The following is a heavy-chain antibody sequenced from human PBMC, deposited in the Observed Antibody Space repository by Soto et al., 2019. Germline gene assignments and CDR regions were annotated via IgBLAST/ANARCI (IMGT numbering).Heavy chain of an antibody. CDR1: VGSINSYY. V-gene: IGHV4-4*07. D-gene: IGHD6-13*01. J-gene: IGHJ6*02. Sequence: QVQLQESGPGLVKPSETLSLTCTVSVGSINSYYWYWLRQPAGKGLEWIGRIYISGSTNYNPSRKSRVTMSIDTSKHQFSLKVSSVTAADTDVYYWAKSSSRSSLGQYGLDVWGQGTTVTVSS. CDR2: IYISGST. CDR3: AKSSSRSSLGQYGLDV.